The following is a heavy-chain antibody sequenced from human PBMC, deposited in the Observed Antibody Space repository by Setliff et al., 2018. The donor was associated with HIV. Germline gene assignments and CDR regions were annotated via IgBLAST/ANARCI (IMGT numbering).Heavy chain of an antibody. J-gene: IGHJ4*02. CDR2: IYYSGST. CDR3: ARGYSYGYGVDY. D-gene: IGHD5-18*01. Sequence: SETLSLTCTVSGDSVNDRSYYWSWIRQPPGKGLEWIGYIYYSGSTNYNPSLKSRVTISVDTSKNQFSLKLSSVTAADTAVYYCARGYSYGYGVDYWGQGTLVTVSS. V-gene: IGHV4-61*01. CDR1: GDSVNDRSYY.